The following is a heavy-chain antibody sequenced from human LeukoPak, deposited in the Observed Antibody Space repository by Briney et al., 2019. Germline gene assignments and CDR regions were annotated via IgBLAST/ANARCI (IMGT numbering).Heavy chain of an antibody. Sequence: GASLKISCKGSGYRFTSYWIGWVRQLPGKGLEWMGIIYPGDSDTRYSPSFQGQVTISADKSISTAYLQWSSLKASDTAMYYCARRGRLQSGWLWHGMDVWGQGTTVTVSS. V-gene: IGHV5-51*01. CDR1: GYRFTSYW. D-gene: IGHD5-24*01. J-gene: IGHJ6*02. CDR3: ARRGRLQSGWLWHGMDV. CDR2: IYPGDSDT.